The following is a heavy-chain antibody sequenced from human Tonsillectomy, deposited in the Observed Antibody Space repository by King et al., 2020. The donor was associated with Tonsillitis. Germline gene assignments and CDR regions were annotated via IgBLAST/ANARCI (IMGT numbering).Heavy chain of an antibody. Sequence: QLVQSGVEVKWPGASVKVSCKASGYSFTSYGFSWVRQAPGQGFEWMGWISAQNGNTNYAQKFQGRFTMTTDTSTTTAYIELRSLRSDDTAVYFCAGDGSGSKSSWDAIVDYWGQGTLLTVSS. J-gene: IGHJ4*02. D-gene: IGHD3-3*01. V-gene: IGHV1-18*01. CDR1: GYSFTSYG. CDR2: ISAQNGNT. CDR3: AGDGSGSKSSWDAIVDY.